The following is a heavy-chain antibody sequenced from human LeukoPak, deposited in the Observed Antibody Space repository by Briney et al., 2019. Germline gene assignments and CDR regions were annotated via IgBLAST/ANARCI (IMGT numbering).Heavy chain of an antibody. V-gene: IGHV3-33*06. D-gene: IGHD6-13*01. CDR2: IWYDGSNK. Sequence: GGSLRLSCAASGFTFSNYRMSWVRQAPGKGLEWVAVIWYDGSNKYYADSVKGRFTISRDNSKNTLYLQMNSLRAEDTAVYYCAKSRVGQQLHTDAFDIWGQGTMVTISS. J-gene: IGHJ3*02. CDR3: AKSRVGQQLHTDAFDI. CDR1: GFTFSNYR.